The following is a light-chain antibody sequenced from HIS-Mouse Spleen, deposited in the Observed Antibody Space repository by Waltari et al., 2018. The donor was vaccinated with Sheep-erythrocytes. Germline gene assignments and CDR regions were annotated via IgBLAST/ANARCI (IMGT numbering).Light chain of an antibody. CDR3: QAWDSSTVV. CDR2: EGS. V-gene: IGLV2-14*02. Sequence: QSALTQPASVSGSPGQSITISCTGTSSDVGSYNLVSWYQQHPAKAPKLMIYEGSKRPSGVSNRFSGSNSGNTATLTISGTQAMDEADYYCQAWDSSTVVFGGGTKLTVL. J-gene: IGLJ2*01. CDR1: SSDVGSYNL.